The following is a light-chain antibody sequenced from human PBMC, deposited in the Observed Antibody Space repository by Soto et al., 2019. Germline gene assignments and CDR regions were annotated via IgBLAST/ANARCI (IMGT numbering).Light chain of an antibody. Sequence: EIVLTQSPATLSVSPGQRVALSCRASQSITNNLAWYQQKPGQAPRLLIYGASTRATGFPARFSGSASGTDGTITISRLETEDGAVYYCQQYGSSLITFGQGTRLEIK. CDR1: QSITNN. CDR3: QQYGSSLIT. CDR2: GAS. V-gene: IGKV3-20*01. J-gene: IGKJ5*01.